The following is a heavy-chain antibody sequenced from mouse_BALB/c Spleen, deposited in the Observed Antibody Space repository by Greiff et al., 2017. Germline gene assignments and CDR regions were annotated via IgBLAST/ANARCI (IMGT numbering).Heavy chain of an antibody. Sequence: EVQGVESGGDLVKPGGSLKLSCAASGFTFSSYGMSWVRQTPDKRLEWVATISSGGSYTYYPDSVKGRFTISRDNAKNTLYLQMSSLKSEDTAMYYCDGHGQRAMDDWGQGTSVTVAS. CDR2: ISSGGSYT. CDR1: GFTFSSYG. V-gene: IGHV5-6*01. CDR3: DGHGQRAMDD. J-gene: IGHJ4*01.